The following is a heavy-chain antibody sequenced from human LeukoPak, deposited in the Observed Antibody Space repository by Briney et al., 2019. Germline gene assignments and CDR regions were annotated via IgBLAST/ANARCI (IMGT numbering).Heavy chain of an antibody. D-gene: IGHD1-26*01. Sequence: SETLSLTCTVSGGSISSYYWAWIRQPPGKGLEWIGYIYYNGNTNYNPSLKSRVTISVDTSKNQFSLKLSSVTAADTAVYYCARETSGGRMSPMDVWGQGTTVTVSS. J-gene: IGHJ6*02. CDR3: ARETSGGRMSPMDV. V-gene: IGHV4-59*01. CDR1: GGSISSYY. CDR2: IYYNGNT.